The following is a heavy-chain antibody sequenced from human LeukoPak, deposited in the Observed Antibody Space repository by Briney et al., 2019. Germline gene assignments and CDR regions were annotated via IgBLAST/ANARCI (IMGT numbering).Heavy chain of an antibody. D-gene: IGHD6-19*01. Sequence: GGSLRLSCAASDFDFSSHAMTWVRQAPGKGLEWVAVISYDGSNKYYADSVKGRFTISRDNSKNTLYLQMNSLRAEDTAVYYCAKDFGRYQPQWLVWFYYYGMDVWGQGTTVTVSS. V-gene: IGHV3-30*18. CDR2: ISYDGSNK. CDR1: DFDFSSHA. CDR3: AKDFGRYQPQWLVWFYYYGMDV. J-gene: IGHJ6*02.